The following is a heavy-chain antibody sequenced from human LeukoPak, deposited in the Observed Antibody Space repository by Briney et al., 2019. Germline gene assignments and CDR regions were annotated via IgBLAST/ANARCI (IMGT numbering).Heavy chain of an antibody. CDR3: ARHVKTYCGGDCYSVLFDY. V-gene: IGHV5-51*01. CDR1: GYSFTSYW. J-gene: IGHJ4*02. Sequence: GESLKISCKGSGYSFTSYWIGWVRPMPGKGLEWMGIIYPGDSDTRYSPSFQGQVTISADKSISTAYLQWSSLKASDTAMYYCARHVKTYCGGDCYSVLFDYWGQGTLVTVSS. CDR2: IYPGDSDT. D-gene: IGHD2-21*02.